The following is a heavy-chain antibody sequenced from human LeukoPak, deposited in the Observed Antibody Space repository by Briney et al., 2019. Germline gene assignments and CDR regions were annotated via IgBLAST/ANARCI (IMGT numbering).Heavy chain of an antibody. Sequence: GGSLRLSCAASGFTFSHTWMTWVRQAPGKGLEWVGQIQSKTDGGATDYAAPVKGRFTISRDDSKSTLYLQMNSLKTDDTAVYFCATYDYDDYIPDSWGQGTLVTVSS. CDR2: IQSKTDGGAT. V-gene: IGHV3-15*01. CDR3: ATYDYDDYIPDS. D-gene: IGHD4-17*01. CDR1: GFTFSHTW. J-gene: IGHJ4*02.